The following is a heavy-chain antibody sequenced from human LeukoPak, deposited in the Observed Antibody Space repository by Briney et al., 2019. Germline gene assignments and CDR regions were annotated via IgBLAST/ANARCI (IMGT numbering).Heavy chain of an antibody. D-gene: IGHD6-19*01. Sequence: PSETLSLTCTVSGGSISSYYWSWIRQPPGKGLEWIGYIYYSGSTNYNPSLKSRVTISVDTSKNQFSLKLSSVTAADTAVYYCARRAVAGDSDWFDPWGQGTLVTVSS. CDR1: GGSISSYY. CDR3: ARRAVAGDSDWFDP. CDR2: IYYSGST. V-gene: IGHV4-59*08. J-gene: IGHJ5*02.